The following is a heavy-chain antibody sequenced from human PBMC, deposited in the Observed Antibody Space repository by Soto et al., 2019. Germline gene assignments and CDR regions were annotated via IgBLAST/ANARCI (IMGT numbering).Heavy chain of an antibody. CDR2: IGGGNTDR. D-gene: IGHD1-26*01. J-gene: IGHJ5*01. CDR3: AKDAVSYNGKWDWFDS. CDR1: RFICSDYA. V-gene: IGHV3-23*01. Sequence: DVQLLESGGGLVQPGGSLTLSCAASRFICSDYAMNWVRQAPGKGLEWVSSIGGGNTDRYYADSVKGRFIISRDNSKNTMDFKMNSLRDDDTAVYYCAKDAVSYNGKWDWFDSWGKGTLVTVSS.